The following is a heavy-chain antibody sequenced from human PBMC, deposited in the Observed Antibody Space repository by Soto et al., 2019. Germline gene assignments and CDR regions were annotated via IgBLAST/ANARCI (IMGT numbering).Heavy chain of an antibody. V-gene: IGHV3-30*18. CDR1: GFTFRSYG. J-gene: IGHJ6*02. Sequence: GESLKISCAASGFTFRSYGMHWVRQAPGKGLEWLAVISYDGTNTYYADSVKGRFTISRDNSKNSLSLQMNSLRAEDTAVYYCAKEIVATLRLNRIYYYYGVDVWGQGTTVTVSS. CDR3: AKEIVATLRLNRIYYYYGVDV. D-gene: IGHD5-12*01. CDR2: ISYDGTNT.